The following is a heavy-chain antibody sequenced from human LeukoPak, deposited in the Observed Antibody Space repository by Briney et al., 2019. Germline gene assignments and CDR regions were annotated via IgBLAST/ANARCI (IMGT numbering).Heavy chain of an antibody. CDR2: TNRDGSEK. D-gene: IGHD2-2*01. V-gene: IGHV3-7*01. J-gene: IGHJ4*02. CDR1: TFTFSQYW. CDR3: AREGYCSNTGCAYFDY. Sequence: GGSLRLSCAAPTFTFSQYWMSWVRQAPGKGLEWVANTNRDGSEKYYLDFVKGRFTISRDNAKNSLYLQMSSLRAEDTAVYYCAREGYCSNTGCAYFDYWGRGTLVTVSS.